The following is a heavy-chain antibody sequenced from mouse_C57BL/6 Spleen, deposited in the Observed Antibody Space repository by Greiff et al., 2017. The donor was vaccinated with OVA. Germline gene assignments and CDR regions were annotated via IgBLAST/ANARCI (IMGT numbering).Heavy chain of an antibody. CDR3: ARDYGSSYEDDY. J-gene: IGHJ2*01. D-gene: IGHD1-1*01. V-gene: IGHV1-55*01. Sequence: QVQLQQPGAELVKPGASVKMSCKASGYTFTSYWITWVKQRPGQGLEWIGDIYPGSGSTNYNEKFKSKATLTVDTSSSTAYMQLSSLTSEDSVVYYCARDYGSSYEDDYWGQGTTLTVSS. CDR1: GYTFTSYW. CDR2: IYPGSGST.